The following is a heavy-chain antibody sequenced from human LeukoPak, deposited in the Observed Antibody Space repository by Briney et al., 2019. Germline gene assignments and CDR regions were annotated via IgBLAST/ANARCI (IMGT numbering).Heavy chain of an antibody. J-gene: IGHJ4*02. D-gene: IGHD5-18*01. CDR3: AKDSIGYSYGYGNYFDY. CDR1: GFTFSSYE. CDR2: ISSSGSTI. V-gene: IGHV3-48*03. Sequence: GGSLRLSCAASGFTFSSYEMNWVRQAPGKGLEWVSYISSSGSTIYYADSVKGRFTISRDNAKNSLYLQMNSLRAEDTAVYYCAKDSIGYSYGYGNYFDYWGQGTLVTVSS.